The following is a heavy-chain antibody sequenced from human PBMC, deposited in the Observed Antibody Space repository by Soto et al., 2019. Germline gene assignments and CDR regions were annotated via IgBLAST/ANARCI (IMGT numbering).Heavy chain of an antibody. D-gene: IGHD5-12*01. CDR3: ARDFRDGYNYYYYYYGMDV. CDR1: GFTFSSYA. J-gene: IGHJ6*02. V-gene: IGHV3-30-3*01. CDR2: ISYDGSNK. Sequence: GGSLRLSCAASGFTFSSYAMHWVRQAPGKGLEWVAVISYDGSNKYYADSVKGRFTISRDNSKNTLYLQMNSLRAEDTAVYYCARDFRDGYNYYYYYYGMDVWGQGTTVTVSS.